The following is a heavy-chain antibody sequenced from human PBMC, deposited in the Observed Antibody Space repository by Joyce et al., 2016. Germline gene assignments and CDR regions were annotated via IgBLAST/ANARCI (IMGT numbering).Heavy chain of an antibody. J-gene: IGHJ6*03. Sequence: QVQLVDSGGGVVQPGNSLTLSCAASGFTFSVYGMHWVRQAPGKGLEWVAVTSYDGTNNYYADSVKGRFTISRDNSKNTLYLHINSLRAEDTAVYYCAKDSITSSYYYYYYMDAWGKGTTVTVSS. CDR3: AKDSITSSYYYYYYMDA. CDR1: GFTFSVYG. CDR2: TSYDGTNN. V-gene: IGHV3-30*18. D-gene: IGHD2-2*01.